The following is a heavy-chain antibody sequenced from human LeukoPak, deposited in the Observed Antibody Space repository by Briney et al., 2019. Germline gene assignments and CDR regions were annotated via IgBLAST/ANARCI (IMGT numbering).Heavy chain of an antibody. J-gene: IGHJ4*02. Sequence: PSETLSLTCTVSGGSISSYYWSWIRQPAGKGLEWIGRIYTSGSTNYNPSLKSRVTMSVDTSKNQFSLKLGSVTAADTAVYYCARDEYYYDSSGYLYYWGQGTLVTVSS. CDR2: IYTSGST. CDR1: GGSISSYY. D-gene: IGHD3-22*01. CDR3: ARDEYYYDSSGYLYY. V-gene: IGHV4-4*07.